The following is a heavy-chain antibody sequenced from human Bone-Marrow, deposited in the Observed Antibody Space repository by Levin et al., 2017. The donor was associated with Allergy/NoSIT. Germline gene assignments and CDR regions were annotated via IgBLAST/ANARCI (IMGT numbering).Heavy chain of an antibody. CDR1: GFTFSSYG. V-gene: IGHV3-30*18. CDR3: AKVAIFGVVIPTSYYYYYYMDV. J-gene: IGHJ6*03. CDR2: ISYDGSNK. D-gene: IGHD3-3*01. Sequence: GESLKISCAASGFTFSSYGMHWVRQAPGKGLEWVAVISYDGSNKYYADSVKGRFTISRDNSKNTLYLQMNSLRAEDTAVYYCAKVAIFGVVIPTSYYYYYYMDVWGKGTTVTVSS.